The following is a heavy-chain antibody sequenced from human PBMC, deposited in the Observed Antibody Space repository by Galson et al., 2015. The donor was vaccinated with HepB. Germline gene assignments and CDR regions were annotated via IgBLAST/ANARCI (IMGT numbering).Heavy chain of an antibody. J-gene: IGHJ6*02. Sequence: SETLSLTCAVYGGSFSGYYWSWIRQPPGKGLEWIGEINHSGSTNYNPSLKSRVTISVDTSKNQFSLKLSSVTAADTAVYYCARLRHAALRSSWYYYYGMDVWGQGTTVTVSS. D-gene: IGHD6-13*01. V-gene: IGHV4-34*01. CDR3: ARLRHAALRSSWYYYYGMDV. CDR1: GGSFSGYY. CDR2: INHSGST.